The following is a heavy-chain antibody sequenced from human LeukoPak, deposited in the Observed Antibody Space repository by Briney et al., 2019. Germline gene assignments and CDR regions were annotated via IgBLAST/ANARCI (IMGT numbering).Heavy chain of an antibody. D-gene: IGHD6-13*01. CDR1: GYTFTGYY. CDR3: ARDAIAAAGAGA. CDR2: INPNSGGT. J-gene: IGHJ4*02. Sequence: ASVKVSCKASGYTFTGYYMHWVRQAPGQGLEWMGWINPNSGGTNYAQKFQGRVTMTRDTSISTAYLEVSRLTSDDTAVYFCARDAIAAAGAGAWGQGTLVTVSS. V-gene: IGHV1-2*02.